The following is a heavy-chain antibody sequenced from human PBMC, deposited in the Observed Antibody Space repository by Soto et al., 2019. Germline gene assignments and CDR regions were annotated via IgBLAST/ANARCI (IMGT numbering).Heavy chain of an antibody. CDR3: AKDKSLERRGAFDY. CDR1: GFTFDDYA. D-gene: IGHD1-1*01. CDR2: ISWNSGSI. Sequence: EVQLVESGGGLVQPGRSLRLSCAASGFTFDDYAMHWVRQAPGKGLEWVSGISWNSGSIGYADSVKGRFTISRDNGKNCLYLQMNSLRAEDTALYYCAKDKSLERRGAFDYWGQWTMATASS. J-gene: IGHJ3*01. V-gene: IGHV3-9*01.